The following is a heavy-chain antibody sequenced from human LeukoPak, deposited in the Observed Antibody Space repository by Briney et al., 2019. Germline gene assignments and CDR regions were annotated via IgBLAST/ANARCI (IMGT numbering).Heavy chain of an antibody. CDR2: IYYSGST. D-gene: IGHD6-19*01. CDR3: ASFGYSSGWYLARGFDY. V-gene: IGHV4-31*03. Sequence: SETLSLTCTVSGGSISSGGYYWSWLRQHPGKGLEWIGYIYYSGSTYHNPSLKSRVTISVDTSKNQFSLKLSSVTAADTAVYYCASFGYSSGWYLARGFDYWGQGTLVTVSS. J-gene: IGHJ4*02. CDR1: GGSISSGGYY.